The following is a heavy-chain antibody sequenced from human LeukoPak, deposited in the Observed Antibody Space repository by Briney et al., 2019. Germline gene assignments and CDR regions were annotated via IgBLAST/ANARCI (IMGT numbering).Heavy chain of an antibody. CDR1: GFTFSSYA. CDR2: ISYDGSDK. V-gene: IGHV3-30*04. CDR3: AKSLFTSATGTGRAFHI. D-gene: IGHD1-1*01. J-gene: IGHJ3*02. Sequence: GGSLRLSCAPSGFTFSSYAMHWVRQAPGKGLEWVAVISYDGSDKYYADSVKGRFTISRDNSKNTLYLQMNSLRAGDTAEYYCAKSLFTSATGTGRAFHIWGQGTMVTVSS.